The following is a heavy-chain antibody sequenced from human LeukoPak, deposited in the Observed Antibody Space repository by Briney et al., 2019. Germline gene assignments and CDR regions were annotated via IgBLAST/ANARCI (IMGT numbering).Heavy chain of an antibody. J-gene: IGHJ4*02. CDR2: IDSGGST. CDR1: DFTVSSTY. Sequence: PGGSLRLSPAESDFTVSSTYLCWGCPALREGLWWVSVIDSGGSTYYAAPVKGRFTISRCKSRDTLYLQMNSLSAEDTAVYYCARNSGDGDPTGYWGQGTLVTVSS. D-gene: IGHD4-17*01. V-gene: IGHV3-53*01. CDR3: ARNSGDGDPTGY.